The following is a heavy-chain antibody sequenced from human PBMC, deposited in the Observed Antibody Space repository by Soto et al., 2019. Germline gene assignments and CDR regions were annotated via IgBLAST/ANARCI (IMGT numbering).Heavy chain of an antibody. V-gene: IGHV4-4*02. CDR2: IFHDGTA. D-gene: IGHD3-10*01. CDR3: ARLVYDTRLNYIYFDF. CDR1: GVSLTSGNW. J-gene: IGHJ4*02. Sequence: SETLSLTCAVSGVSLTSGNWWTWVRQSPQRGLEYIGEIFHDGTANYYPSFERRVAMSVDTSRNQFSLKLTSVTAADTAVYFCARLVYDTRLNYIYFDFSGPGTLVTVSS.